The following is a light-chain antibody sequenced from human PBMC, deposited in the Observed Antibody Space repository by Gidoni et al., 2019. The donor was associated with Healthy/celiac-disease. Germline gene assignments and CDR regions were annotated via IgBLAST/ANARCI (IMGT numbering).Light chain of an antibody. J-gene: IGKJ2*01. CDR1: QSVSSY. V-gene: IGKV3-11*01. CDR2: DAS. Sequence: DIVLTHSQATLSLSPGERATLSCRASQSVSSYLALYQQKPGKAPRLLIYDASNRAIGIAARFSGSGSGTDFTLTISSLEPEDFAVYYSQQRSNWPPRYTFGQGTKLEIK. CDR3: QQRSNWPPRYT.